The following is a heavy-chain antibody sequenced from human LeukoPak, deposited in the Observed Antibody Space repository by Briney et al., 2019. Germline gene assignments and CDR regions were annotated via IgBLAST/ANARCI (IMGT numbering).Heavy chain of an antibody. CDR3: ARRSEIAVAGTTAWDY. CDR2: SVPVLGTA. V-gene: IGHV1-69*13. CDR1: GGTFTSYA. J-gene: IGHJ4*02. Sequence: SVKVSCKASGGTFTSYAISWVRQAPGQGLEWMGGSVPVLGTANYAQTFQDRITLTADESTSTAYMELSSLRSEDTAVYYCARRSEIAVAGTTAWDYWGQGTLVTVSS. D-gene: IGHD6-19*01.